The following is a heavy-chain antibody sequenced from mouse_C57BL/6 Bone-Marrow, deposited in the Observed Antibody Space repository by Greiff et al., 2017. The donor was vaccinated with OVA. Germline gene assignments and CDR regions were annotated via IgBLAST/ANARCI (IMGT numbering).Heavy chain of an antibody. D-gene: IGHD2-3*01. CDR1: GYTFTDYY. CDR2: INPYNGGT. CDR3: ARSDGYLFAY. V-gene: IGHV1-19*01. Sequence: EVQLQQSGPVLVKPGASVKMSCKASGYTFTDYYMNWVKQSHGKSLEWIGVINPYNGGTSYNQKFKGKATLTVDKSSSTAYMELNSLTSEDSAVYYCARSDGYLFAYWGQGTLVTVSA. J-gene: IGHJ3*01.